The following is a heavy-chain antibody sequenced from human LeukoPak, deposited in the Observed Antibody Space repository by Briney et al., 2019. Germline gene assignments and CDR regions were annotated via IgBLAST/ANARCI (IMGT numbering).Heavy chain of an antibody. Sequence: SETLSLTCTVSGGSISNSSYYWGWIRQPPGKGLEWIGSIYYSGSTYYNPSLKSRVTISVDTSKNQFSLKLSSVTAADTAVYYCARRRGDTDGATTDYYYYMDVWGKGTTVTVSS. V-gene: IGHV4-39*01. J-gene: IGHJ6*03. D-gene: IGHD1-26*01. CDR1: GGSISNSSYY. CDR3: ARRRGDTDGATTDYYYYMDV. CDR2: IYYSGST.